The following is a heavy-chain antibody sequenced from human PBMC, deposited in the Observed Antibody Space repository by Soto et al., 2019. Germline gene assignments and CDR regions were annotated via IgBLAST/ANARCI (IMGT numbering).Heavy chain of an antibody. CDR3: AGGALDYGGNSVPDY. D-gene: IGHD4-17*01. Sequence: ASVKVSCKASGYTFTSYYMHWVRQAPGQGLEWMGIINPSGGSTSYAQKFQGRVTMTRDTSTSTVYMELSSLRSEDTAVYYCAGGALDYGGNSVPDYWGQGTLVTVSS. V-gene: IGHV1-46*01. CDR2: INPSGGST. CDR1: GYTFTSYY. J-gene: IGHJ4*02.